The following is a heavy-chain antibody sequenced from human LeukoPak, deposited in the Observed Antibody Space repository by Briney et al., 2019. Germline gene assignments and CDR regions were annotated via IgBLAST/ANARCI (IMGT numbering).Heavy chain of an antibody. J-gene: IGHJ4*02. V-gene: IGHV4-39*07. CDR2: IYYSGST. CDR1: GGSISSSSYY. CDR3: ARGLAARRFDY. D-gene: IGHD6-6*01. Sequence: SETLSLTCTVSGGSISSSSYYWGWIRQPPGKGLEWIGSIYYSGSTYYNPSLKSRVTISVDTSKNQFSLKLTSVTAADTAVYYCARGLAARRFDYWGQGTLVTVSS.